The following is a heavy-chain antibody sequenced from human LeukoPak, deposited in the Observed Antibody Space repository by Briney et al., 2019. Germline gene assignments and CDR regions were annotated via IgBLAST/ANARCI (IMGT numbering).Heavy chain of an antibody. J-gene: IGHJ5*02. CDR1: GFTFSDYY. D-gene: IGHD5-18*01. Sequence: TAGSLSLSCAASGFTFSDYYMSWNRQAPGKGLEWVAYISSSGSTIYYADSVKGRFTISRDNAKNSLYLQMNSLRAEDTAVYYCASDGGDVDTAMDTWGQGTLVTVSS. CDR2: ISSSGSTI. CDR3: ASDGGDVDTAMDT. V-gene: IGHV3-11*01.